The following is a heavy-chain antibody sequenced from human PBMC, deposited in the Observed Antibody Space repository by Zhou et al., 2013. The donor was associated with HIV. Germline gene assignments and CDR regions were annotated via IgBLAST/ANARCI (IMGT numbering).Heavy chain of an antibody. CDR1: GGTFSSDA. D-gene: IGHD2-2*02. CDR3: ARDKGYCSSTSCYSLLAS. Sequence: QVQLVQSGAEVKEPGSSVKVSCQASGGTFSSDAISWVRQAPGQGLEWMGGIIPIFGTANYAQKFQGRVTITTDESTSTAYMELSSLRSEDTAVYYCARDKGYCSSTSCYSLLASWGQGTLVTVSS. J-gene: IGHJ4*02. CDR2: IIPIFGTA. V-gene: IGHV1-69*05.